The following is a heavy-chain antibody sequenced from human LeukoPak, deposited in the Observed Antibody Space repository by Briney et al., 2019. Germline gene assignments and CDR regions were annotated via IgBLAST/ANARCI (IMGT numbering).Heavy chain of an antibody. CDR2: ISYDGSKK. Sequence: PGGSLRLSCAASGFTFSSYAMHRVRQAPGKGLEWVASISYDGSKKYYADSLKGRFTISRDNSKKTLYLQMNSLRAEDTAVYYCAKDGDLYGHADYWGQGTLVTVSS. CDR3: AKDGDLYGHADY. CDR1: GFTFSSYA. J-gene: IGHJ4*02. D-gene: IGHD4-17*01. V-gene: IGHV3-30-3*01.